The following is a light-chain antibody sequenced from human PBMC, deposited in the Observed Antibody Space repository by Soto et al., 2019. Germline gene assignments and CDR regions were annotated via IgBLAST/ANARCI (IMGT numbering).Light chain of an antibody. Sequence: ALTQPPSVSGSPGQSVPISCTRTSSDVGSYNRVSWYQQPPGTAPKLMIYEVSNRPSGVPDRFSGSKSGNTASLTISGLQAEDEADYYCSSYTSTSTYVFGTGTKVTVL. V-gene: IGLV2-18*02. CDR2: EVS. CDR1: SSDVGSYNR. CDR3: SSYTSTSTYV. J-gene: IGLJ1*01.